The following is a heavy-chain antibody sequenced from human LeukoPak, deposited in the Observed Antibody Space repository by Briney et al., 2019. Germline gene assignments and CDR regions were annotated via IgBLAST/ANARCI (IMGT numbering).Heavy chain of an antibody. D-gene: IGHD5-12*01. Sequence: GGSVKVSCKASGYTFTGYYMHWVRQAPGQGLEWMGWINPNSGGTNYAQKFQGRVTRTRDTSISTAYMELSRLRSDDTAVYYCARVAGYDWYDCWGQGTLVTVSS. CDR3: ARVAGYDWYDC. CDR2: INPNSGGT. V-gene: IGHV1-2*02. CDR1: GYTFTGYY. J-gene: IGHJ5*01.